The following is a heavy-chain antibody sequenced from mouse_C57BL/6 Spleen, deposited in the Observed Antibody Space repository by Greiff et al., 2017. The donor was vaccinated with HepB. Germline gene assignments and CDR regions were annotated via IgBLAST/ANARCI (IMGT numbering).Heavy chain of an antibody. Sequence: QVTLKECGPGILQPSQTLSLTCSFSGFSLSTFGMGVGWIRQPSGKGLEWLAHSWWDDDKYYNPALKSRLTISKDTSNNQVCLKIADVDTADTATYYCARSAVSGYVAYWGQGTLVTVSA. V-gene: IGHV8-8*01. CDR2: SWWDDDK. CDR3: ARSAVSGYVAY. J-gene: IGHJ3*01. CDR1: GFSLSTFGMG. D-gene: IGHD3-2*02.